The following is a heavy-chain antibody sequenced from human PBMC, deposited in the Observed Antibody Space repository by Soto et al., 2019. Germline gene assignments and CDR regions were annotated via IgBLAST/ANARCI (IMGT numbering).Heavy chain of an antibody. Sequence: QVQLQQWGAGLLKPSETLSLTCAVYGGSFSGYYWSWIHQPPGKGQEWLGEINHSGSTNYNPSLKSRVTISVDTSKNQFSLKLSSVTAADTAVYYCARGRLVGSGSRNRSNWFDPWGQGTLVTVSS. V-gene: IGHV4-34*01. D-gene: IGHD3-10*01. J-gene: IGHJ5*02. CDR2: INHSGST. CDR1: GGSFSGYY. CDR3: ARGRLVGSGSRNRSNWFDP.